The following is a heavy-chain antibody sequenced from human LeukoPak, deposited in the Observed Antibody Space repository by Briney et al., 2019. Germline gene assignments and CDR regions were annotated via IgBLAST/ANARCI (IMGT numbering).Heavy chain of an antibody. J-gene: IGHJ4*02. CDR2: INSDGSST. CDR3: ARVPSSTSCG. Sequence: PGGSLRLSCAAYGFTFSSYWMHWVRQAPGKGRVWVSRINSDGSSTSYADSVKGRFTISRDNAKNTLYLQMNSLRAEDTAVYYCARVPSSTSCGWGQGTLVTVSS. D-gene: IGHD2-2*01. CDR1: GFTFSSYW. V-gene: IGHV3-74*01.